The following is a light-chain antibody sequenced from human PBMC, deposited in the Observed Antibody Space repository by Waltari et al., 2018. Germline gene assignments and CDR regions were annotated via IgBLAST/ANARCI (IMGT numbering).Light chain of an antibody. V-gene: IGKV3-15*01. CDR2: DTS. CDR3: QQYNNWPPLYT. CDR1: QSCSTN. Sequence: EIVMTQSPATLSMSPGERATLACRASQSCSTNLAWYQQRPGQAPRLLIYDTSTRATGIPVKFSGSGSGTEFTLTISDLQPEDFAVYYCQQYNNWPPLYTFGQGTKLDIK. J-gene: IGKJ2*01.